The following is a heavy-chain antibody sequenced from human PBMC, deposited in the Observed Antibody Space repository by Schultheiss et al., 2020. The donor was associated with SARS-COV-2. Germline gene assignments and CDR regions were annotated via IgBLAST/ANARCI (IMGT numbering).Heavy chain of an antibody. CDR2: IYTSGST. Sequence: SETLSLTCAVYGGSFSGYYWSWIRQPAGKGLEWIGRIYTSGSTNYNPSLKSRVTISVDTSKNQFSLKLSSVTAADTAVYYCARRVVVPTLFDYWGQGTLVTVSS. J-gene: IGHJ4*02. CDR1: GGSFSGYY. D-gene: IGHD3-22*01. V-gene: IGHV4-59*10. CDR3: ARRVVVPTLFDY.